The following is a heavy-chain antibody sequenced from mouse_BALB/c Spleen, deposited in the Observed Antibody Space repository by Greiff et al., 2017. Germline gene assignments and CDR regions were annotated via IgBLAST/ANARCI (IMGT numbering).Heavy chain of an antibody. J-gene: IGHJ3*01. CDR2: IRNKANGYTT. Sequence: EVQVVESGGGLVQPGGSLRLSCATSGFTFTDYYMSWVRQPPGKALEWLGFIRNKANGYTTEYSASVKGRFTISRDNSQSILYLQMNTLRAEDSATYYCARDRPAWFAYWGQGTLVTVSA. CDR1: GFTFTDYY. V-gene: IGHV7-3*02. CDR3: ARDRPAWFAY.